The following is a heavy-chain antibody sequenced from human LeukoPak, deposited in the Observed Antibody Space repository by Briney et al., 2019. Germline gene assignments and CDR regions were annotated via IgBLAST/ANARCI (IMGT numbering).Heavy chain of an antibody. CDR1: GFTFSSYE. J-gene: IGHJ3*02. CDR2: ISSSGSTI. Sequence: GGSLRLSCAASGFTFSSYEMNWVRQAPGKGLEWVSYISSSGSTIYYADSVKGRFTISRDNAKNTLYLQMNSLRAEDTAVYYCAKGRDYYDSSGYYDLGAFDIWGQGTMVTVSS. CDR3: AKGRDYYDSSGYYDLGAFDI. D-gene: IGHD3-22*01. V-gene: IGHV3-48*03.